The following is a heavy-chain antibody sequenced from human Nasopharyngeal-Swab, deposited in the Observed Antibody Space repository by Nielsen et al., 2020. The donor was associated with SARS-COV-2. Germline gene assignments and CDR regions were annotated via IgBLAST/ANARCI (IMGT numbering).Heavy chain of an antibody. V-gene: IGHV3-30*18. CDR2: ISYDGIKK. CDR3: AKDHQLIRNHYYYDMDV. Sequence: GRQAPGRGQEWMAVISYDGIKKYYADSVKGRFTLSRDNSKNTLYLQMNSLRTEDTAVYYCAKDHQLIRNHYYYDMDVWGQGTTVTVSS. J-gene: IGHJ6*02. D-gene: IGHD2-8*01.